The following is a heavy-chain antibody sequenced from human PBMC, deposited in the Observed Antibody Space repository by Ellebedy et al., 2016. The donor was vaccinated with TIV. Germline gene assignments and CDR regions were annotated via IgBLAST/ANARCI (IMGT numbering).Heavy chain of an antibody. V-gene: IGHV3-11*04. CDR3: VRDTYYYGSGTYYKGLDY. CDR2: ISSSGSII. J-gene: IGHJ4*02. CDR1: GFTFSDYY. D-gene: IGHD3-10*01. Sequence: PGGSLRPSCAVSGFTFSDYYMSWIRQAPGKGLEWVSYISSSGSIINYADSVKGRFTISRDNAKNSQYLQMNSLRAEDTAVYYCVRDTYYYGSGTYYKGLDYWGQGTLVTVSS.